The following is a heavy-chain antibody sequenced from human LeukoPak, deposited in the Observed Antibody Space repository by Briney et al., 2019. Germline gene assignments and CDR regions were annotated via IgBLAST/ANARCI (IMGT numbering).Heavy chain of an antibody. CDR2: IYTSGST. D-gene: IGHD3-10*01. CDR3: ASQDHYYGSGSFFDY. V-gene: IGHV4-4*07. CDR1: GGSISSYY. J-gene: IGHJ4*02. Sequence: SETLSLTCTVSGGSISSYYWSWIRQPAGKGLEWIGRIYTSGSTNYNPSLKSRVTMSVDTSKNQFSLKLSSVTAADTAVYYCASQDHYYGSGSFFDYWGQGTLVTVSS.